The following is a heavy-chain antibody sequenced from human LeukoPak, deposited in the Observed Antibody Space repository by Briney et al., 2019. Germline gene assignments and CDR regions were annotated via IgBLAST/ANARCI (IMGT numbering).Heavy chain of an antibody. Sequence: SSETLSLTCAVYGGSFSGYYWSWIRQPPGKGLEWIGKINHSGSTNYNPSLKSRVTISVDTSKNQFSLKLSSVTAADTAVYYCARRVYTYYFDYWGQGTLVTVSS. CDR3: ARRVYTYYFDY. CDR2: INHSGST. D-gene: IGHD3-10*01. CDR1: GGSFSGYY. J-gene: IGHJ4*02. V-gene: IGHV4-34*01.